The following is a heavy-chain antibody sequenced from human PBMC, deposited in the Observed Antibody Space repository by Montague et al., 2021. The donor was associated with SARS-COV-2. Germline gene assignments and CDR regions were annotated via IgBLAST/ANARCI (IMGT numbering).Heavy chain of an antibody. J-gene: IGHJ4*02. CDR2: IYYSGST. D-gene: IGHD3-22*01. V-gene: IGHV4-61*01. CDR3: ARERLGYYDTSSYYIFDY. CDR1: GGSVSSGSYY. Sequence: SETLSLTCTVSGGSVSSGSYYWSWIRQPPGKGLEWIGYIYYSGSTNYNPSLKSRVTISADTSKNQFSLKLSSVTAADTAVYYCARERLGYYDTSSYYIFDYWGQGTLVTVSS.